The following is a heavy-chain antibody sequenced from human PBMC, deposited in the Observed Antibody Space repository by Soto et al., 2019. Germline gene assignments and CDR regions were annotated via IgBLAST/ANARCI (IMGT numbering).Heavy chain of an antibody. CDR3: ARDGVVVVPAAPLFDP. V-gene: IGHV1-3*01. CDR1: GYTFTNYA. Sequence: ASVKVSCKASGYTFTNYAMHWVRQAPGQRLEWMGWINAGNGNTKYSRKFQGRVTITRDTSASTAYMELSSLRSEDTALYYCARDGVVVVPAAPLFDPWGQGTLVTVSS. CDR2: INAGNGNT. D-gene: IGHD2-2*01. J-gene: IGHJ5*01.